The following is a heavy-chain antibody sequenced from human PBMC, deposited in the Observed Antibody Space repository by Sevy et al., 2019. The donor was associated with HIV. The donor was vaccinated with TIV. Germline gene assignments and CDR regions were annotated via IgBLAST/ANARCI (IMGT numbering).Heavy chain of an antibody. V-gene: IGHV1-18*04. J-gene: IGHJ5*02. CDR1: GYTFTSYG. D-gene: IGHD6-13*01. CDR2: ISAYNGNT. CDR3: ARDHPVHQHLGP. Sequence: ASVKVSCKTSGYTFTSYGISWVRQAPGQGLEWMGWISAYNGNTNYAQKFQGRVTLTTDTSTSTASMELTSLRSDDTAVYYCARDHPVHQHLGPWGQGTLVTVSS.